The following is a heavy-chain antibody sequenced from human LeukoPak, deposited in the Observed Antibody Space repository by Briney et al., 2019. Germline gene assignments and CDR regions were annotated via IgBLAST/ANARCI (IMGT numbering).Heavy chain of an antibody. D-gene: IGHD1-26*01. V-gene: IGHV3-48*04. Sequence: PGGSLRLSCAASGFTFSSYSMNWVRQAPGKGLEWVSYISSSSSTIYYADSVKGRFTISRDNAKNSLFLQMDSLRAEDTAMYYCAREARGSFYDYWGRGALVTVSS. CDR2: ISSSSSTI. J-gene: IGHJ4*02. CDR1: GFTFSSYS. CDR3: AREARGSFYDY.